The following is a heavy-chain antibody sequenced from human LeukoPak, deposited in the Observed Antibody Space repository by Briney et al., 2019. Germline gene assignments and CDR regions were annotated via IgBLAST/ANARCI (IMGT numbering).Heavy chain of an antibody. CDR2: ISSSSYI. Sequence: GGSLRLSCAASGFTFSSYSMNWVRQAPGKGLEWVSSISSSSYIYYADSVKGRFTISRDNAKNSLYLQMNSLRAEDTAVYYCARDREGGYSNYGVPFDYWGQGTLVTVSS. V-gene: IGHV3-21*01. CDR1: GFTFSSYS. J-gene: IGHJ4*02. CDR3: ARDREGGYSNYGVPFDY. D-gene: IGHD5-18*01.